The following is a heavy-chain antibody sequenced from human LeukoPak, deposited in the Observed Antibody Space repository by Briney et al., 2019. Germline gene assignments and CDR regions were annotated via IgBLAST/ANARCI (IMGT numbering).Heavy chain of an antibody. D-gene: IGHD2-15*01. Sequence: GGSLRLSCAASGFTFDDYAMHWVRQAPGKGLEWVSGISWNSGSIGYADSVKGRFTISRDNAENSLYLQMNSLRAEDTALYYCATPRANDSSHFDYWGQGTLVTVSS. CDR3: ATPRANDSSHFDY. CDR2: ISWNSGSI. J-gene: IGHJ4*02. CDR1: GFTFDDYA. V-gene: IGHV3-9*01.